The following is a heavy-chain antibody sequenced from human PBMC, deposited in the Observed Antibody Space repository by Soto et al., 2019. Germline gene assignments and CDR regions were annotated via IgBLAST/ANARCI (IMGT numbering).Heavy chain of an antibody. CDR1: GGSISSSSYY. V-gene: IGHV4-39*01. CDR3: ARHVGSSWQRGTLGWFDP. J-gene: IGHJ5*02. CDR2: IYYSGST. Sequence: SETLSLTCTVSGGSISSSSYYWGWIRQPPGKGLEWIGSIYYSGSTYYNPSLKSRVTISVDTSKNQFSLKLSSVTAADTAVYYCARHVGSSWQRGTLGWFDPWGQGTLVTVSS. D-gene: IGHD6-13*01.